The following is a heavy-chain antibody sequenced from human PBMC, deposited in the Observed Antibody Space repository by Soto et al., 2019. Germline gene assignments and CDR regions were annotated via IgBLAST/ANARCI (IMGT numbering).Heavy chain of an antibody. J-gene: IGHJ4*02. D-gene: IGHD3-22*01. CDR2: ISAYNGNT. V-gene: IGHV1-18*01. CDR3: ARDIGRYYYDSSGYPIYFDY. CDR1: GYTFTSYG. Sequence: ASVKVSCKASGYTFTSYGISWVRQAPGQGLEWMGWISAYNGNTNYAQKLQGRVTMTTDTSTSTAYMELWSLRSDDTAVYYCARDIGRYYYDSSGYPIYFDYWGQGTLVTVSS.